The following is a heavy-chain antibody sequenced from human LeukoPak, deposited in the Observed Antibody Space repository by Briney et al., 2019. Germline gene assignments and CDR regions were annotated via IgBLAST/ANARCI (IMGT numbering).Heavy chain of an antibody. V-gene: IGHV3-49*04. CDR2: IRSKAYGGTT. CDR3: TRDGIVGATTGFDY. D-gene: IGHD1-26*01. Sequence: PGGSLRLSCTASGFTFGDYAMSWVRQAPGKGLEGVGFIRSKAYGGTTEYAASVKGRFTISRDDSKSIAYLQMNSLKTEDTAVYYCTRDGIVGATTGFDYWGQGTLVTVSS. CDR1: GFTFGDYA. J-gene: IGHJ4*02.